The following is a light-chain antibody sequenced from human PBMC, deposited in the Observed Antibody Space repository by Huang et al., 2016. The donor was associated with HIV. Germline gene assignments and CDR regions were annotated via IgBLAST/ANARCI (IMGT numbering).Light chain of an antibody. CDR2: GAY. CDR3: QQYNDWPPMYT. J-gene: IGKJ2*01. V-gene: IGKV3-15*01. CDR1: QSVNSN. Sequence: EIVMTQSPATVSVSPGARATLSCRASQSVNSNLTWYQQKPGQAPRLLIYGAYTRASGIPARFSGSGSGTEFTLTISSLQSEDFAVYYCQQYNDWPPMYTFGQGTKLEIK.